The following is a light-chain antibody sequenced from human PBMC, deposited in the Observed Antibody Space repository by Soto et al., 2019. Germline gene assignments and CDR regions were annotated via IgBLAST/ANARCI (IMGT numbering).Light chain of an antibody. CDR3: SSYAGSSVV. Sequence: QSALTQPPSASGSPGQSVTISCTGTSSDVGGYNYVSWYQQHQGKAPKLMIYEVSNRPSGVPDRFSGSKSGNTASLTVSGLQAEDEDDYCCSSYAGSSVVFGVGTKLTVL. V-gene: IGLV2-8*01. CDR1: SSDVGGYNY. CDR2: EVS. J-gene: IGLJ2*01.